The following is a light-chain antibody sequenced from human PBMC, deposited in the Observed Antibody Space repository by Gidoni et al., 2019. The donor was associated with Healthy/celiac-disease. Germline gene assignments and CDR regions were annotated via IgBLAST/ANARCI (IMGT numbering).Light chain of an antibody. CDR1: SSNIGNNY. V-gene: IGLV1-51*01. J-gene: IGLJ2*01. Sequence: QSVLTQTPSVSAAPGQKVTISCSGISSNIGNNYVSWYQQRPGTAPKLLIYDNNKRPSGIPDRFSGSKSGTSATLGITGLQTGDEADYYCGTWDSSLSAVVFGGGTKLTVL. CDR3: GTWDSSLSAVV. CDR2: DNN.